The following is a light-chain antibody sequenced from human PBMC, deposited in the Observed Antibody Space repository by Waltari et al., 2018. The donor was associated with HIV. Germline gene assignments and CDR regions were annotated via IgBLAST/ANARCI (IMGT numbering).Light chain of an antibody. J-gene: IGLJ2*01. Sequence: SSELTQDPSVSVALGQTVRITCRGDSLRSYYASWYQQKSGQAPVVVFFGRNNRPSGIPARVSGSSSGNTASLTITEPQAEDEADYYCHSRDTTGHHVVFGGGTKVTVL. CDR2: GRN. CDR1: SLRSYY. CDR3: HSRDTTGHHVV. V-gene: IGLV3-19*01.